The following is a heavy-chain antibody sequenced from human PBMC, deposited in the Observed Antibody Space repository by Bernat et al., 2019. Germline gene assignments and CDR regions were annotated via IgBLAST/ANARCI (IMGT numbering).Heavy chain of an antibody. Sequence: EVQLVQSGAEVKKPGESLKISCKGSGYSFTSYWIGWVRQMPGKCLEWMGIIYPGDSDTRYSPSFQGQVTISADKSISTAYLQWSSLKASDTAMYYCARLDYYDSSGYWYPFDYWGQGTLVTVSS. J-gene: IGHJ4*02. V-gene: IGHV5-51*03. CDR2: IYPGDSDT. D-gene: IGHD3-22*01. CDR3: ARLDYYDSSGYWYPFDY. CDR1: GYSFTSYW.